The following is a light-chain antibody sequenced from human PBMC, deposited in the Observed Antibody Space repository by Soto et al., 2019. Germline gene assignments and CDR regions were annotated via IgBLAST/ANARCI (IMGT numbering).Light chain of an antibody. CDR2: DAS. CDR1: QYINTR. J-gene: IGKJ5*01. V-gene: IGKV3-11*01. Sequence: EIVLTQSPATLSSFPGDRVTLSCRASQYINTRLAWYQHRPAQAPRLLIYDASNRATGIPARFSGSGSGTDFTLTISSLEPEDFAVYYCQQRGDWPLTFGQGTRLEIK. CDR3: QQRGDWPLT.